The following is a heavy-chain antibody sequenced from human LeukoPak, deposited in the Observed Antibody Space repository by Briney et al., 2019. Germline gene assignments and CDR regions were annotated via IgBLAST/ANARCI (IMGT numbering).Heavy chain of an antibody. CDR2: INPSGGNT. Sequence: ASVKVSCKASGYTFTYYYLHWVRQAPGLGLEWMGVINPSGGNTEYAQRFQGRVTMTRDTSTSTVYMELSGLRSEDTAVYYCARLGSGTGRGYFDYWGQGTLVTVSS. D-gene: IGHD3-10*01. CDR3: ARLGSGTGRGYFDY. J-gene: IGHJ4*02. V-gene: IGHV1-46*01. CDR1: GYTFTYYY.